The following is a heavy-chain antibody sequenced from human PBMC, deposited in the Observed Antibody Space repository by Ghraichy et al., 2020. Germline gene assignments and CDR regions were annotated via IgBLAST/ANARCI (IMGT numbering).Heavy chain of an antibody. J-gene: IGHJ4*02. CDR3: AREYHSGHDY. CDR1: GGSFSNYY. D-gene: IGHD6-19*01. Sequence: SQTLSLTCAVYGGSFSNYYWSWIRQPPGKGLEWIGYIYSSGTTTYNPSLESRVTILIDTSRTQISLKLSSVSAADTALYYCAREYHSGHDYWGQGTLVTVSS. CDR2: IYSSGTT. V-gene: IGHV4-59*01.